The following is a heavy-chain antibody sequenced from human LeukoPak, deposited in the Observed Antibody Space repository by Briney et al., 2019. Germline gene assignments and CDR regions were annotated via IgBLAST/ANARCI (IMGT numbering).Heavy chain of an antibody. Sequence: GWSLRLSCAASGFTFSSYAMHWVRQGPGKGLEGVAVISYDGSNKYYADSVKGRFTISRDNSKNTLYLQMNSLRAEDTAVYYCARDFSRIVGATEFDYWGQGTLVTVSS. CDR2: ISYDGSNK. J-gene: IGHJ4*02. CDR1: GFTFSSYA. V-gene: IGHV3-30-3*01. CDR3: ARDFSRIVGATEFDY. D-gene: IGHD1-26*01.